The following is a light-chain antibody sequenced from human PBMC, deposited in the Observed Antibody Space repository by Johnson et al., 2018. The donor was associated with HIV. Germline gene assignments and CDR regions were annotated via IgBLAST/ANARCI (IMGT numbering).Light chain of an antibody. J-gene: IGLJ1*01. CDR3: APWDSSMRAGRV. CDR1: KSNIGTNY. V-gene: IGLV1-51*01. CDR2: DNN. Sequence: QSMLTQPPSVSAAPGQKVTISCSGTKSNIGTNYVSWYQQLPGTAPKLLIYDNNKRPSGIPDRFSGSKSGTSATLGITGLQTGDEADYYCAPWDSSMRAGRVFGTGTKVTVL.